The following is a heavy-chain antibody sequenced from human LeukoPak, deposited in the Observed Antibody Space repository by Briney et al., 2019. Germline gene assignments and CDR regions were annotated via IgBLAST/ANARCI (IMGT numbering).Heavy chain of an antibody. CDR1: GGSISSGGYY. D-gene: IGHD3-3*01. CDR3: ARDRGDFWSGYYSYSPDAFDI. J-gene: IGHJ3*02. CDR2: IYYSGST. Sequence: PSETLSLTCTVSGGSISSGGYYWSWIRQHPGKGLEWIGYIYYSGSTYYNPSLKSRVTISVDTSKNQFSLKLSSVTAAGTAVYYCARDRGDFWSGYYSYSPDAFDIWGQGTMVTVSS. V-gene: IGHV4-31*03.